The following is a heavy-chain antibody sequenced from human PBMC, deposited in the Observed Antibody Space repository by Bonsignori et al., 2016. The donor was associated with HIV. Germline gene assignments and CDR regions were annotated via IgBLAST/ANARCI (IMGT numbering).Heavy chain of an antibody. CDR3: ARSPDCGGNCYHHLDY. V-gene: IGHV5-51*01. CDR2: IYPGDSDT. D-gene: IGHD2-21*01. J-gene: IGHJ4*02. Sequence: VRQMPGKGLEWMGIIYPGDSDTRYSPSFQGQVTISADKSISTAYLQWSSLKASDTAIYYCARSPDCGGNCYHHLDYWGLGTLVTVSS.